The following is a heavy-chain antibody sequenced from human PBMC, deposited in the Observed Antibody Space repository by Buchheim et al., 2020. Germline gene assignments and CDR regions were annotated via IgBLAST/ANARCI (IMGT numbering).Heavy chain of an antibody. CDR2: ISYDGSNK. Sequence: QVQLVESGGGVVQPGRSLRLSCAASGFTFSSYAMHWVRQAPGKGLEWVAVISYDGSNKYYADSVKGRFTISRDNSKNTLYLQMNSLRAEDTAMYYCATEDRITMDRGPLGYYYFVMDVWGQGTT. CDR3: ATEDRITMDRGPLGYYYFVMDV. CDR1: GFTFSSYA. D-gene: IGHD3-10*01. V-gene: IGHV3-30-3*01. J-gene: IGHJ6*02.